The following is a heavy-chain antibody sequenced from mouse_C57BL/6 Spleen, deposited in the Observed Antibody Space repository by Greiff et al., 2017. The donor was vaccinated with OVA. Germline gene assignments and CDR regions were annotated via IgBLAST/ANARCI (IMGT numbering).Heavy chain of an antibody. CDR3: ARSHYYYGSYFDY. Sequence: EVMLVESGGGLVQPGGSLSLSCAASGFTFTDYYMSWVRQPPGKALEWLGFIRNKANGYTTEYSASVKGRFTISRDNSQSILYLQMNALRAEDSATYYCARSHYYYGSYFDYWGQGTTLTVSS. D-gene: IGHD1-1*01. CDR2: IRNKANGYTT. V-gene: IGHV7-3*01. CDR1: GFTFTDYY. J-gene: IGHJ2*01.